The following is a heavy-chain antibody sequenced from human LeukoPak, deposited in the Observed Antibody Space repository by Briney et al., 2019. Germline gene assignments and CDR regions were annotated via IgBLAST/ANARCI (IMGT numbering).Heavy chain of an antibody. D-gene: IGHD4/OR15-4a*01. V-gene: IGHV3-33*01. CDR3: ARAPGESSYGANDAFDI. CDR2: IWYDGSNK. CDR1: GFTFSSYA. Sequence: GGSLRLSCAASGFTFSSYAIHWVRQAPGKGLEWVAVIWYDGSNKYYADFVKGRFTISRDNSKNTVYLQMDSLRAEDTAVYYCARAPGESSYGANDAFDIWGRGTMVTVS. J-gene: IGHJ3*02.